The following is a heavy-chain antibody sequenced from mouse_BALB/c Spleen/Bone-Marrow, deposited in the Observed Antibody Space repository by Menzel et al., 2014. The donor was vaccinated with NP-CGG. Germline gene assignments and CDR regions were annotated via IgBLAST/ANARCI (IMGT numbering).Heavy chain of an antibody. J-gene: IGHJ3*01. V-gene: IGHV5-6*01. CDR2: ISSGGNYT. D-gene: IGHD3-3*01. CDR1: GFTFSSYG. Sequence: EVQRVESGGDLVKPGGSLKLSCAASGFTFSSYGMSWVRQTPDKRLEWVATISSGGNYTYYPDSVKGRFTISRDNAKNTLYLQMSSLKSEDTAIYYCARRRGPFAYWGQGTLVTVSA. CDR3: ARRRGPFAY.